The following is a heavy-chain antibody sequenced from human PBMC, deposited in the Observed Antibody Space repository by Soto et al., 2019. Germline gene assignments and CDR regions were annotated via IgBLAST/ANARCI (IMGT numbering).Heavy chain of an antibody. Sequence: SETLSLTCTVSGGSISSYYWSWIRQPPGKGLEWIGYIYYSGSTNYNPSLKSRVTISVNTSKNQFSLKLSSVTAADTAVYYCARDKITGLFDYWGQGTLVTVSS. CDR3: ARDKITGLFDY. D-gene: IGHD2-8*02. V-gene: IGHV4-59*01. CDR1: GGSISSYY. CDR2: IYYSGST. J-gene: IGHJ4*02.